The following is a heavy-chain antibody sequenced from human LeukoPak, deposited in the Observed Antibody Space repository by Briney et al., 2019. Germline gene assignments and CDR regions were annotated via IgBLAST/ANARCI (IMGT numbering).Heavy chain of an antibody. CDR3: TREPIQLWLYSGMDV. V-gene: IGHV3-49*04. D-gene: IGHD5-18*01. J-gene: IGHJ6*02. Sequence: PGRSLRLSCRAYGFTFADHAMSWVRQAPGKGLEWVGFIRSKAYRGTTEYAPSVKGRFTISRDDSISIAYLQMSSLKTEDTAIYYCTREPIQLWLYSGMDVWGQGTTVIVSS. CDR1: GFTFADHA. CDR2: IRSKAYRGTT.